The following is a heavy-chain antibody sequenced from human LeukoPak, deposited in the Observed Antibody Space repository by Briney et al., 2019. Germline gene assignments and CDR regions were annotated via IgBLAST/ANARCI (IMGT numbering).Heavy chain of an antibody. D-gene: IGHD2/OR15-2a*01. CDR1: GFTFTSYA. V-gene: IGHV3-23*01. CDR3: AKNIVGRYLDA. CDR2: ISGSGGST. Sequence: RGGSLRLSCAASGFTFTSYAMSWVRQAPGKGLEWVSTISGSGGSTYYADSVKGRFTISRDNSKNTLYLQVISLRAEDTAVYYCAKNIVGRYLDAWGQAPPFTVSS. J-gene: IGHJ4*02.